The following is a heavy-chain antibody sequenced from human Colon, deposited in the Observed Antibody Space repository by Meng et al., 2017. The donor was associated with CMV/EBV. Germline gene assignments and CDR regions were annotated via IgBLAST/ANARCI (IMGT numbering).Heavy chain of an antibody. V-gene: IGHV4-39*07. CDR3: ARMALHWYFDL. J-gene: IGHJ2*01. D-gene: IGHD5-24*01. CDR1: GDSISGRSYY. CDR2: IYYTGND. Sequence: QQQEPGPGLGRPSETLSLTCTVSGDSISGRSYYWGWIRQPPGKGLEWMASIYYTGNDYHNPSLKSRVTISIDTSNNQFSLRLTSVTAADTAVYYCARMALHWYFDLWGRGTLVTVSS.